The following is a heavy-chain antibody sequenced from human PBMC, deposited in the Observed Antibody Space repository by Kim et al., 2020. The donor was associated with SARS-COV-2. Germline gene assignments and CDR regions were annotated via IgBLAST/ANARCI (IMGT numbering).Heavy chain of an antibody. CDR2: INHSGST. V-gene: IGHV4-34*01. CDR3: ARGTVVRATYYDFWSGYYGGPEPGVDDY. D-gene: IGHD3-3*01. CDR1: GGSFSGYY. Sequence: SETLSLTCAVYGGSFSGYYWSWIRQPPGKGLEWIGEINHSGSTNYNPSLKSRVTISVDTSKNQFSLKLSSVTAADTAVYYCARGTVVRATYYDFWSGYYGGPEPGVDDYWGQGTLVTVSS. J-gene: IGHJ4*02.